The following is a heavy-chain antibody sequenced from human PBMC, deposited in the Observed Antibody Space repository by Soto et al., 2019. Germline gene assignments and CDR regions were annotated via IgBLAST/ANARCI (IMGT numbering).Heavy chain of an antibody. J-gene: IGHJ4*02. CDR1: GYSFTSYW. D-gene: IGHD4-17*01. Sequence: GESLKIPCKGSGYSFTSYWVGWVRQMPGKGLEWMGIIYPGDSDTRYSPSFQGQVTISADKSISTAYLQWSSLKASDTAMYYCARQGEHGDYEYYFDYWGQGTLVTVSS. V-gene: IGHV5-51*01. CDR2: IYPGDSDT. CDR3: ARQGEHGDYEYYFDY.